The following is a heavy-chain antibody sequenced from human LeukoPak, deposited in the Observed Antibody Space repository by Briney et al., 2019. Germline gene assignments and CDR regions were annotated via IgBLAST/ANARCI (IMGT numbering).Heavy chain of an antibody. J-gene: IGHJ4*02. CDR3: AREPVVPAAKLDY. D-gene: IGHD2-2*01. CDR1: GFTFSNYA. Sequence: GGSLRLSCAASGFTFSNYAMSWVRQAPGKGLEWVSSISSSNSYIYYADSVKGRFTISRDNAKNSLYLQVNSLRAEDTAVYYCAREPVVPAAKLDYWGQGTLVTVSS. CDR2: ISSSNSYI. V-gene: IGHV3-21*01.